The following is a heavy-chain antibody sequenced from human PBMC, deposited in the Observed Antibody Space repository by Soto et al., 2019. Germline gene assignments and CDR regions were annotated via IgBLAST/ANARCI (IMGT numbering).Heavy chain of an antibody. CDR1: GGTFSSYT. Sequence: ASVKVSCKASGGTFSSYTISWVRQAPGQGLEWMGRIIPILGIANYAQKFQGRVTITADNSTSTAYMELSSLRSEDTAVYYCARGRGVYDFWSGYPTGAFDIWGQGTMVTVSS. CDR3: ARGRGVYDFWSGYPTGAFDI. V-gene: IGHV1-69*02. D-gene: IGHD3-3*01. J-gene: IGHJ3*02. CDR2: IIPILGIA.